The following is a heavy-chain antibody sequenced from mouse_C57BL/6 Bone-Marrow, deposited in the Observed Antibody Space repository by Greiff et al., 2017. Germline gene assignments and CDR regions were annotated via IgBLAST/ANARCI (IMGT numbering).Heavy chain of an antibody. J-gene: IGHJ3*01. V-gene: IGHV1-82*01. CDR2: IYPGDGDT. D-gene: IGHD3-3*01. Sequence: QVQLQQPGPELVKPGASVKISCKASGYAFSSSWMNWVKQRPGKGLEWIGRIYPGDGDTNYNGKFKGKATLTADKSSSTAYMRLSSLTSEDSAVYFCARLGRGFAYGGQGTLVTVSA. CDR1: GYAFSSSW. CDR3: ARLGRGFAY.